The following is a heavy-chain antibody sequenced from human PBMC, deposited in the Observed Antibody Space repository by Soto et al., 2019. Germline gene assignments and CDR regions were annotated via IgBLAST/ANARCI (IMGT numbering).Heavy chain of an antibody. CDR3: ARGGVDPFDY. CDR1: GFTFRNYW. CDR2: ISDYGRV. D-gene: IGHD3-3*01. J-gene: IGHJ4*02. Sequence: EVQLVESGGGLVQSGGSLRLSCAASGFTFRNYWMHWVHQAPGNGLVWVSRISDYGRVNYADSVEGRFTLSRDDAKSELYIEMSSWRLEDTAVYYCARGGVDPFDYWGQGALVTVSS. V-gene: IGHV3-74*01.